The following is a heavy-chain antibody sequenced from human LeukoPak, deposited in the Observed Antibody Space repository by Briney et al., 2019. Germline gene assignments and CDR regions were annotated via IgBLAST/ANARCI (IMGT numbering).Heavy chain of an antibody. D-gene: IGHD5-18*01. V-gene: IGHV3-20*04. CDR3: ARASSPTAMDTPDY. J-gene: IGHJ4*02. CDR1: GFTFDDYG. Sequence: PGGSLRLSCAASGFTFDDYGMSWVRQAPGKGLEWVTGINWNGGSTGYVDSVKGRFTISRDNAKNSLYLQMNSLRAEDTALYYCARASSPTAMDTPDYWGQGTLVTVSS. CDR2: INWNGGST.